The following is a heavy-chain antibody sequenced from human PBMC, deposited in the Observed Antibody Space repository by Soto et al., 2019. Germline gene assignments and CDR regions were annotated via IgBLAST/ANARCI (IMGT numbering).Heavy chain of an antibody. CDR2: IAGSGGDI. J-gene: IGHJ4*02. V-gene: IGHV3-23*01. CDR3: AKKYRGTYPFDN. D-gene: IGHD1-26*01. Sequence: PGGSLRLSCAASAFPFSSYAMAWVRQAPGRGLEWVSSIAGSGGDISYADSVKGRFTISRDNSKNTLYLQMDSLRAEDTAIYYCAKKYRGTYPFDNWGKGTLVTVSS. CDR1: AFPFSSYA.